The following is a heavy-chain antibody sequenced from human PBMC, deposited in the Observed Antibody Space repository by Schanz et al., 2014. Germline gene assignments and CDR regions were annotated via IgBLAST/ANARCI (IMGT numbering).Heavy chain of an antibody. V-gene: IGHV3-30*19. CDR2: ISYDGSNK. J-gene: IGHJ4*02. CDR3: ARPRFDYGEVDY. CDR1: GFTFSSYG. D-gene: IGHD4-17*01. Sequence: QVQLVESGGGVVQFGRSLRLSCVASGFTFSSYGMHWVRQVPGKGLEWVAVISYDGSNKYYADSVRGRFTISRDRFQNALYLRMSSLRAEDTAVYYCARPRFDYGEVDYWGQGTLVTVSS.